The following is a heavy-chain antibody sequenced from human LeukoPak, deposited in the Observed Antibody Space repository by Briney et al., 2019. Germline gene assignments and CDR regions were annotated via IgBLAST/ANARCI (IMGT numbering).Heavy chain of an antibody. V-gene: IGHV1-2*02. CDR1: GYTFTGHY. J-gene: IGHJ4*02. Sequence: GASVKVSCKASGYTFTGHYMHWVRQAPGHGLEWMGWITPSGGTNYPQKFQGRVAITRDTSITTAYMDLSRLTSDDTAVYYCARDRYGDGFAHFDYWGQGALVTVSS. CDR3: ARDRYGDGFAHFDY. CDR2: ITPSGGT. D-gene: IGHD5-24*01.